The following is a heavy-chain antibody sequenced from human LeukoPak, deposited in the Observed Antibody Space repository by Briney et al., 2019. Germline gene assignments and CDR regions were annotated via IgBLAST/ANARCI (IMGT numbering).Heavy chain of an antibody. CDR3: ARVSAAAGIYYFDY. J-gene: IGHJ4*02. V-gene: IGHV1-69*04. CDR2: IIPILGIA. D-gene: IGHD6-13*01. CDR1: GGTFSSYA. Sequence: GASVKVSCKASGGTFSSYAISWVRQAPGQGLEWMGRIIPILGIANYAQKFQGRVTITADKSTSTAYMELSSLRSEDTAVYCCARVSAAAGIYYFDYWGQGTLVTVSS.